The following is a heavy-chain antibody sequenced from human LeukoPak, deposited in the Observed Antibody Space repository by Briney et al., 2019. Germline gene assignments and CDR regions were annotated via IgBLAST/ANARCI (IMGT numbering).Heavy chain of an antibody. Sequence: GGSLRLSCAASGFTFSSYGMHWVRQAPGKGLEWVAVISYYGSNKYYADSVKGRFTISRDNSKNTLYLQMNSLRAEDTAVYYCAKAGGDSSGYLDYWGQGTLVTVSS. CDR1: GFTFSSYG. CDR2: ISYYGSNK. CDR3: AKAGGDSSGYLDY. D-gene: IGHD3-22*01. V-gene: IGHV3-30*18. J-gene: IGHJ4*02.